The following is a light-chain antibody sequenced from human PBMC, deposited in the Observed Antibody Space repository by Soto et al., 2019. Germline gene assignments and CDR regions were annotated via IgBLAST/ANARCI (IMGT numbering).Light chain of an antibody. J-gene: IGLJ2*01. CDR3: RSYAGRSTWDVV. CDR1: SSDVGGSGL. Sequence: QSALTQPASVSGSPAQSITISCTGSSSDVGGSGLVSWYQFHPGKAPKLLIFEGFKRPSGVSNRFSGSKSGSTASLTISGLQTEDEADYYCRSYAGRSTWDVVFGGGTKVTVL. V-gene: IGLV2-23*01. CDR2: EGF.